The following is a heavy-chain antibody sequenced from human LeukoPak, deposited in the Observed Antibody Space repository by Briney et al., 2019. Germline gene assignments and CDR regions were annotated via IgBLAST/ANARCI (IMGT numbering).Heavy chain of an antibody. V-gene: IGHV3-30-3*01. J-gene: IGHJ4*02. CDR1: GFTFSSYA. Sequence: GGSLGLSCAASGFTFSSYAMHWVRQAPGKGLEWVAVISYDGSNKYYADSVKGRFTISRDNSKNTLYLQMNSLRAEDTAVYYCARSVELVINFDYWGQGTLVTVSS. CDR3: ARSVELVINFDY. D-gene: IGHD3/OR15-3a*01. CDR2: ISYDGSNK.